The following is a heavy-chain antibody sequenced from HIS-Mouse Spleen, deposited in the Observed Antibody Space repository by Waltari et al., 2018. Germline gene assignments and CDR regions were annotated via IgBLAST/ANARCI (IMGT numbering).Heavy chain of an antibody. Sequence: EVQLVESGGGLVQPGGSLRLSCAASGFTFSSYWMSWVRQAPGEGLRGRANIKKDGSGKCYVDSVNVRCTSSRDNAKNSLYLQMNSLRAEDTAVYYCAREGDSGSYFDYWGQGTLVTVSS. D-gene: IGHD1-26*01. J-gene: IGHJ4*02. CDR3: AREGDSGSYFDY. CDR2: IKKDGSGK. CDR1: GFTFSSYW. V-gene: IGHV3-7*01.